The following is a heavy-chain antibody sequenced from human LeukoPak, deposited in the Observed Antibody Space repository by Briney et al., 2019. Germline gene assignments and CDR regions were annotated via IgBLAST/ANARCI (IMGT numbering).Heavy chain of an antibody. Sequence: TGGSLRLSCAASGFTFSSYAMSWVRQAPGKGLEWVSAISGSGGSTYYADSVKGRFTISRDNSKNTLYLQMNSLRAEDTAVYYCARDWRSPQGGSSWYRMYYYYYMDVWGKGTTVTVSS. D-gene: IGHD6-13*01. CDR2: ISGSGGST. V-gene: IGHV3-23*01. CDR3: ARDWRSPQGGSSWYRMYYYYYMDV. J-gene: IGHJ6*03. CDR1: GFTFSSYA.